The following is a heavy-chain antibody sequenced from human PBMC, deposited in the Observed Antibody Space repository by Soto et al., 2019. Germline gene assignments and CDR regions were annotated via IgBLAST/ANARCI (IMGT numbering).Heavy chain of an antibody. CDR2: IFDSGST. CDR3: AREIMPLTNDWYFDL. Sequence: QVQLQESGPGLVKPSETLSLTCTVSGGSISGGVHSWSWIRQPPGKGLEWLGHIFDSGSTYYNPSLKSRLTISVDTSKNQFSLRLSSVTAADTAVYYCAREIMPLTNDWYFDLWGRGTRVTVAS. J-gene: IGHJ2*01. CDR1: GGSISGGVHS. V-gene: IGHV4-30-4*01. D-gene: IGHD2-8*01.